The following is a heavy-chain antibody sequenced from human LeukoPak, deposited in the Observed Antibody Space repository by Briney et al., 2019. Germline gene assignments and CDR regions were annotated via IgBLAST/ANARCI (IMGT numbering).Heavy chain of an antibody. V-gene: IGHV1-18*01. CDR3: ARSSNSNYYYGMDV. J-gene: IGHJ6*02. D-gene: IGHD4-11*01. CDR2: ISAYNGNT. CDR1: GYTFTSYG. Sequence: ASVKLSCKASGYTFTSYGISWVRQAPGQGLEWMGWISAYNGNTNYAQKLQGRVTMTTDTSTSTAYMELRSLRSDDTAVYYCARSSNSNYYYGMDVWGQGTTVTVSS.